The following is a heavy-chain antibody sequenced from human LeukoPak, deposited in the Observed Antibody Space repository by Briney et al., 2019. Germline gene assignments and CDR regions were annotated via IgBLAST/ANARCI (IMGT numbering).Heavy chain of an antibody. CDR1: GFTFDDYA. D-gene: IGHD1-14*01. Sequence: GGSLRLSCAASGFTFDDYAMHWVRQAPGKGLEWVAVIWYDGSNKYYADSVKGRFTISRDNSKNTLYLQMNSLRAEDTAVYYCARDTGFWYFDLWGRGTLVTVSS. J-gene: IGHJ2*01. CDR3: ARDTGFWYFDL. CDR2: IWYDGSNK. V-gene: IGHV3-33*08.